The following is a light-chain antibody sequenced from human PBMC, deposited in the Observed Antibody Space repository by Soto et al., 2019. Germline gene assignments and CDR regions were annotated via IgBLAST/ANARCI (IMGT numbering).Light chain of an antibody. CDR3: QQYDTWPRTT. Sequence: EIVLTQSPGTLSLSPGERATLSCRASQSVRSRLAWYQQRPGQAPRLLILGASTRATGIPDRFSGTGSGTEYTLTIRSLQSEDFAVYHCQQYDTWPRTTFGQGTRMEIK. CDR2: GAS. J-gene: IGKJ5*01. V-gene: IGKV3-15*01. CDR1: QSVRSR.